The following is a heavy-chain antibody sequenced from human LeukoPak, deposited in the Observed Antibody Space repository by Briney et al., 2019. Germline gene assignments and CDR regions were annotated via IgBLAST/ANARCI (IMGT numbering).Heavy chain of an antibody. CDR1: GFTFSSYS. D-gene: IGHD6-13*01. CDR2: ISSSSSYI. V-gene: IGHV3-21*01. Sequence: GGSLRLSCAASGFTFSSYSMNWVRQAPGKGLEWVSSISSSSSYIYYADSVKGRFTISRDNAKNSLYLQMHSLRAEDTAVYYCAREGAGYSSREYYYYMDVWGKGTTVTVSS. J-gene: IGHJ6*03. CDR3: AREGAGYSSREYYYYMDV.